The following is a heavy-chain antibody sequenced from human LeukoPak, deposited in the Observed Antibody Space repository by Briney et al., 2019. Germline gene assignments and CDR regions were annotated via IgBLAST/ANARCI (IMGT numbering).Heavy chain of an antibody. CDR3: ARVDILTGYYFFDS. Sequence: ASVKVSCKASGYTFTNYGISWVRQAPGQGLEWMGWISADNGNTYYKQNFQGRVSMTTDTSTSTAHREVRSLRSDDTAVFYCARVDILTGYYFFDSWGQGTLVTVSS. D-gene: IGHD3-9*01. V-gene: IGHV1-18*01. J-gene: IGHJ4*02. CDR1: GYTFTNYG. CDR2: ISADNGNT.